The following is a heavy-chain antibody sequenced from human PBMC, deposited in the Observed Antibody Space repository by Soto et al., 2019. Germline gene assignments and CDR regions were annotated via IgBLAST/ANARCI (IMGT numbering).Heavy chain of an antibody. CDR1: GFTFSSYA. J-gene: IGHJ4*02. Sequence: EVQLLESGGGLVQPGGSLRLSCAASGFTFSSYAMSWVRQAPGKGLEWVSAISGSGGSTYYADSVKGRFTISRDNSKNTLYLQMNSLRAEDTAVYYCAKDSKWELRPRMGSHGGYWGQGTLVTVSS. D-gene: IGHD1-26*01. V-gene: IGHV3-23*01. CDR3: AKDSKWELRPRMGSHGGY. CDR2: ISGSGGST.